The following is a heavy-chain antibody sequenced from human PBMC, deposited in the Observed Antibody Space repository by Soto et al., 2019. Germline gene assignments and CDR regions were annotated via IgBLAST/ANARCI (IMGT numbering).Heavy chain of an antibody. J-gene: IGHJ6*02. CDR1: GYSFTKYW. V-gene: IGHV5-51*01. Sequence: GESLKISCKGSGYSFTKYWIGWVRQMPGKGLEWMAIIYPDESDTRYSPSFQGQVTISADKSISTAYLQWSSLKASDTAMYYCVIPRSSSRHYYRLAVSGQGTTVPVSS. D-gene: IGHD6-13*01. CDR3: VIPRSSSRHYYRLAV. CDR2: IYPDESDT.